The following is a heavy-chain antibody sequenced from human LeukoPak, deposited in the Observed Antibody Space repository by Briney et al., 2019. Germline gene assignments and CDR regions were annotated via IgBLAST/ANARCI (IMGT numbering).Heavy chain of an antibody. CDR1: RFTFNKYW. J-gene: IGHJ4*02. V-gene: IGHV3-74*01. CDR2: INTDGTVT. CDR3: ATKQWLAPPPDS. D-gene: IGHD6-19*01. Sequence: PGGSLRLSCAASRFTFNKYWMLWVRQAPGKGLESVSRINTDGTVTTYADSVKGRFTVSRDNADNTMFLQMNSVRDEDTAVYYCATKQWLAPPPDSWGQGTPVTVSS.